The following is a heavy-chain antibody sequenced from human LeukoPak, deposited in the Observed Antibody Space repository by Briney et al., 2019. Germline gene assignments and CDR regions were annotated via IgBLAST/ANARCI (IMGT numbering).Heavy chain of an antibody. CDR1: GFTFSSYA. CDR2: ISGSGGST. V-gene: IGHV3-23*01. D-gene: IGHD3-3*01. Sequence: GGSLRLSCAASGFTFSSYAMSWVRQAPGKGLEWVSAISGSGGSTYYADSVKGRFTISRDNSKNTLYLQMNSLRAEDTAVYYCAKSLVGGVVSLSFDYWGQGTLVTVSS. CDR3: AKSLVGGVVSLSFDY. J-gene: IGHJ4*02.